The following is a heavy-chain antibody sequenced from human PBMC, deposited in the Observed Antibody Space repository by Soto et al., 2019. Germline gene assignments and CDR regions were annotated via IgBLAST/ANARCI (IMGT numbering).Heavy chain of an antibody. CDR2: ISYDGSNK. J-gene: IGHJ5*02. D-gene: IGHD3-3*01. V-gene: IGHV3-30-3*01. CDR3: ARDSITIFGVVIEYWFDP. CDR1: GFTFSSYA. Sequence: GESLKISCAASGFTFSSYAMHWVRQAPGKGLEWVAVISYDGSNKYYADSVKGRFTISRDNSKNTLYLQMNSLRAEDTAVYYCARDSITIFGVVIEYWFDPWGQGTLVTVSS.